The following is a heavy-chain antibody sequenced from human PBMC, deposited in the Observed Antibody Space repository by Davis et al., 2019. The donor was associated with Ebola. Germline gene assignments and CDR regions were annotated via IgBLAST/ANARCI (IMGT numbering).Heavy chain of an antibody. D-gene: IGHD1-7*01. V-gene: IGHV3-23*01. CDR3: AKLELRGY. J-gene: IGHJ4*02. CDR2: GTSADT. CDR1: GFIFSTYV. Sequence: GESLKISCSASGFIFSTYVMSWVRQAPGKGLEWVSTYGTSADTYYADSVKGRFTISRDNSKNTLYLQMNSLRAEDTAVYYCAKLELRGYWGQGTLVTVSS.